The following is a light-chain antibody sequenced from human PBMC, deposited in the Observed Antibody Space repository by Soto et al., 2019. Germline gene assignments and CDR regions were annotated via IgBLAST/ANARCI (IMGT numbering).Light chain of an antibody. Sequence: IVLTQSPDTLAVSPGEVATLSCWASQSVTSNLAWYQQKRGQAPRLLIYAASTRATGVPARFSGSGSGTEFTLTISSLQSEDFAVYYCQQYNNWPPITFGQGTRLAIK. CDR1: QSVTSN. V-gene: IGKV3D-15*01. J-gene: IGKJ5*01. CDR2: AAS. CDR3: QQYNNWPPIT.